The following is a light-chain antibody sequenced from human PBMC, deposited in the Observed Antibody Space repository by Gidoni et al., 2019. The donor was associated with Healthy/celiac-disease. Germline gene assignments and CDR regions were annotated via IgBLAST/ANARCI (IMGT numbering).Light chain of an antibody. Sequence: SYELTQPPSVSVSPGQTARITCSGDKLGDIYAFWYPQKPGQSPVLVIYQDSKRPSGIPERFSGSYSGNTATLTISGTQAMDEADYYCQAWDSSSYVVFGGGTKLTVL. CDR1: KLGDIY. CDR3: QAWDSSSYVV. V-gene: IGLV3-1*01. J-gene: IGLJ2*01. CDR2: QDS.